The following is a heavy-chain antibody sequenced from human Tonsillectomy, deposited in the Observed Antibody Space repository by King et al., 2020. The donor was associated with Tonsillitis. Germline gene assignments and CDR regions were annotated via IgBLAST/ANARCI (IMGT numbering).Heavy chain of an antibody. CDR2: ISTSSNTT. D-gene: IGHD6-13*01. Sequence: VQLLESGGGLVKPGGSLRLSCAASGFTFSDYYMSRIRQAPGKGLEWVSYISTSSNTTYYADSVKGRFTISRDNTRNSLFLQMNSLRAEDTAVYYCARDPEAAYFDYWGQGTLVTVSS. CDR1: GFTFSDYY. CDR3: ARDPEAAYFDY. V-gene: IGHV3-11*01. J-gene: IGHJ4*02.